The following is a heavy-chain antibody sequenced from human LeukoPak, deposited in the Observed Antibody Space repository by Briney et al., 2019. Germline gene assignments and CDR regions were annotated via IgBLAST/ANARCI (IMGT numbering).Heavy chain of an antibody. D-gene: IGHD6-19*01. CDR3: AKHSSGWYAYYFDY. J-gene: IGHJ4*02. Sequence: GGSLRLSCAASGFTFSSYAMSWVRQAPGKGLEWVSAISGSGGSTYYADSVKGRFTISRDNSKNTLYLQMNSPRAEDTAVYYCAKHSSGWYAYYFDYWGQGTLVTVSS. V-gene: IGHV3-23*01. CDR1: GFTFSSYA. CDR2: ISGSGGST.